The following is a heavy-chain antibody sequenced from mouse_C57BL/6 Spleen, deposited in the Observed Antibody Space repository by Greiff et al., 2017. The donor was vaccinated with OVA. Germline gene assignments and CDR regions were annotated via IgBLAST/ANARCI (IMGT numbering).Heavy chain of an antibody. J-gene: IGHJ1*03. CDR3: AIPLITTVVGDWYFDV. CDR2: IHPSDSDT. Sequence: QVHVKQPGAELVKPGASVKVSCKASGYTFTSYWMHWVKQRPGQGLEWIGRIHPSDSDTNYNQKFKGKATLTVDKSSSTAYMQLSSLTSEDSAVYFCAIPLITTVVGDWYFDVWGTGTTVTVSS. V-gene: IGHV1-74*01. D-gene: IGHD1-1*01. CDR1: GYTFTSYW.